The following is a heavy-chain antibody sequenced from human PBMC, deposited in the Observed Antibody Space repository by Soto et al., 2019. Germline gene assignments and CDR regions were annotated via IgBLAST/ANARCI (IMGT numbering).Heavy chain of an antibody. V-gene: IGHV3-33*05. D-gene: IGHD3-16*01. CDR3: ADIGGYDSVGGAY. CDR1: GFTFSAYG. CDR2: ISFNGKNT. J-gene: IGHJ4*02. Sequence: PGGSLRLSCAASGFTFSAYGMHWVRQAPGKGLEWVTLISFNGKNTDYADSVKGRFTVSRDNARNTLYLQMNSLRVEDTAVYYCADIGGYDSVGGAYWGQGALVTVSS.